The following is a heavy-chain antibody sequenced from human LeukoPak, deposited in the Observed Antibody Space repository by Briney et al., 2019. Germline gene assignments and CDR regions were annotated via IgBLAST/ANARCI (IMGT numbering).Heavy chain of an antibody. J-gene: IGHJ4*02. V-gene: IGHV4-38-2*02. CDR2: IYHSGST. CDR3: ARDSYYYGSGSYYPFDY. CDR1: GYPISSGYY. D-gene: IGHD3-10*01. Sequence: SETLSLTCTVSGYPISSGYYWGWIRQPPGKGLEWIGSIYHSGSTYYNPSLKSRVTISVDTSKNQFSLKLSSVTAADTAVYYCARDSYYYGSGSYYPFDYWGQGTLVTVSS.